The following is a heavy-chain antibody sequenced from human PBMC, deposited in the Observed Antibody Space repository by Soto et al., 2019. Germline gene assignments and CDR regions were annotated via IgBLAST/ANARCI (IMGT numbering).Heavy chain of an antibody. D-gene: IGHD2-15*01. V-gene: IGHV4-59*01. CDR3: ARGKGCYSPFDC. J-gene: IGHJ4*02. CDR1: GGSISSYY. CDR2: IFTSGST. Sequence: QVQLQESGPGLVKPSETLSLTCTVSGGSISSYYWSWIRQPPGKGLEWIGYIFTSGSTNSNPSLKSRLTISIDTSKNPFALKLSSVTAADTAVYYWARGKGCYSPFDCWGQGTLVTVSS.